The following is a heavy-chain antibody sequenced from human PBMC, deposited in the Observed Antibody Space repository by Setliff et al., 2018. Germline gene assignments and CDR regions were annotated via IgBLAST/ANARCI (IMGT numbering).Heavy chain of an antibody. Sequence: GASVKVSCKASGGTFSSYAISWVRQAPGQGLEWMGWINTYTGSPTYAQGFTGRFVFSLDTSVSTTYLQISSLKAEDTAVYYCARGEYTSLPSGVYYHMDVWGKGTTVTVSS. CDR1: GGTFSSYA. V-gene: IGHV7-4-1*02. CDR2: INTYTGSP. CDR3: ARGEYTSLPSGVYYHMDV. J-gene: IGHJ6*03. D-gene: IGHD6-6*01.